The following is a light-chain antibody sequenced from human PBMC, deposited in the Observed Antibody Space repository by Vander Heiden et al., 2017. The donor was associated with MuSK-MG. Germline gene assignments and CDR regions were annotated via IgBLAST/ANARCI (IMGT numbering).Light chain of an antibody. CDR3: SSYTSSSTRV. Sequence: QSALTQPAYVSGSPGQSITISCTGTSSDVGGYNYVSWYQQHPANPPKLMFYEVSNRPSGVSTRFAGSKSGNTASLTISGLQAEDAADYYCSSYTSSSTRVFGGGTKLTVL. V-gene: IGLV2-14*01. CDR1: SSDVGGYNY. J-gene: IGLJ3*02. CDR2: EVS.